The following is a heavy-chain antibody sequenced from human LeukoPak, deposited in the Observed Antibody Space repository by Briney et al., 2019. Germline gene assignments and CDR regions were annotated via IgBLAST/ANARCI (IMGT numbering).Heavy chain of an antibody. Sequence: GALRLSCAAAGFTFSSYEMNWVRQAPGKGLEWVSYISSSGSTIYYADSVKGRFTMSRDNAKNSLYLQMNSLRAEDTAVYYCARIAVAGTGAFDIWGQGTMVTVSS. CDR3: ARIAVAGTGAFDI. D-gene: IGHD6-19*01. CDR1: GFTFSSYE. V-gene: IGHV3-48*03. J-gene: IGHJ3*02. CDR2: ISSSGSTI.